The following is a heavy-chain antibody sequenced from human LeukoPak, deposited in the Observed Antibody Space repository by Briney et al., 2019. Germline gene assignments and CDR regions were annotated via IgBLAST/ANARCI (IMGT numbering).Heavy chain of an antibody. V-gene: IGHV3-7*03. CDR3: ASGLEGVADYYYYGMDV. CDR2: IKQDGSEN. Sequence: GGSLRLSCAASGFTFSSYWMSWVRQAPGKGLEWVANIKQDGSENYYVDSVKGRFTISRDNAKNSLYLQMNSLRAEDTAVYYCASGLEGVADYYYYGMDVWGQGTTVTVSS. D-gene: IGHD3-3*01. J-gene: IGHJ6*02. CDR1: GFTFSSYW.